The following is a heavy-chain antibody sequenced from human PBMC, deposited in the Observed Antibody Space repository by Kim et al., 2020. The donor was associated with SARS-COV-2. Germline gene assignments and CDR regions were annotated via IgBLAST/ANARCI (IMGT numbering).Heavy chain of an antibody. CDR3: ARSIVVVVADAFDI. CDR2: ISSSSSYI. CDR1: GFTFSSYS. J-gene: IGHJ3*02. V-gene: IGHV3-21*01. Sequence: GGSLRLSCAASGFTFSSYSMNWVRQAPGKGLEWVSSISSSSSYIYYADSVKGRFTISRDNAKNSLYLQMNSLRAEDTAVYYCARSIVVVVADAFDIWGQGTMVTVSS. D-gene: IGHD2-15*01.